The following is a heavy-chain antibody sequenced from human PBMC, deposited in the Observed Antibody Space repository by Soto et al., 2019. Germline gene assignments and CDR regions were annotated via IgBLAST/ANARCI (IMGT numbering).Heavy chain of an antibody. V-gene: IGHV3-21*01. CDR3: ARVRYCSGGSCPHCFDY. Sequence: GSLRLSCAASGFTFSSYSLNWVRQAPGKGLEWVSSISSSSSYIYYADSVKGRFTISRDNAKNSLYLQMNSLRAEDTAVYYCARVRYCSGGSCPHCFDYWGQGTLVTVSS. CDR1: GFTFSSYS. CDR2: ISSSSSYI. D-gene: IGHD2-15*01. J-gene: IGHJ4*02.